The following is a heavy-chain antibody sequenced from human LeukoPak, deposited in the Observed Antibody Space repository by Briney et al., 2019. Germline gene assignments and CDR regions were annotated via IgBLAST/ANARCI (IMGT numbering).Heavy chain of an antibody. D-gene: IGHD7-27*01. V-gene: IGHV1-8*03. CDR3: ARRKFLGWFDP. CDR2: LNPNSGNA. Sequence: ASVKVSCKASGYIFTTYVIGWVRQATGQGLEWMGWLNPNSGNAGYAQKFQGRVTISRNTSISTAYMELSSLRSDDTAIYYCARRKFLGWFDPWGQGTLVTVSS. CDR1: GYIFTTYV. J-gene: IGHJ5*02.